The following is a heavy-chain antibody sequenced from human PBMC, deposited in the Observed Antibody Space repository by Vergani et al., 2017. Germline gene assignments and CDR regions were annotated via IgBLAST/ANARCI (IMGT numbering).Heavy chain of an antibody. CDR3: EREDWLHFHY. J-gene: IGHJ4*02. CDR1: GGSISSGSYY. CDR2: IYTSGST. V-gene: IGHV4-61*02. Sequence: QVQLQESGPGLVKPSQTLSITCTVSGGSISSGSYYWSWIRQPAGKGLEWIGRIYTSGSTNYNPSLKSRVTISVDTSKNQFSLKLSSVTAADTAVYYCEREDWLHFHYWGQGTLVTVSS. D-gene: IGHD5-24*01.